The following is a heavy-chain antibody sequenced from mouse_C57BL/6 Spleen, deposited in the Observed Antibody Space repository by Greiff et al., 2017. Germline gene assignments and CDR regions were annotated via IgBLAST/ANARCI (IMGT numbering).Heavy chain of an antibody. Sequence: QVQLQQSGAELMKPGASVKLSCKATGYTFTGYWIEWVKQRPGHGLEWIGEILPGSGSTNYNAKFKGKATFTADTSSNTAYMQLSSLTPEDSAIYYCASYYGSSWGYAMDYWGQGTSVTVSA. V-gene: IGHV1-9*01. CDR1: GYTFTGYW. J-gene: IGHJ4*01. CDR2: ILPGSGST. D-gene: IGHD1-1*01. CDR3: ASYYGSSWGYAMDY.